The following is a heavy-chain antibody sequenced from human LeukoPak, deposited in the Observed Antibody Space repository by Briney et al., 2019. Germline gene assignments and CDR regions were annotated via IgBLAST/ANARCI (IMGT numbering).Heavy chain of an antibody. V-gene: IGHV3-43*01. CDR1: GFTFDDYT. J-gene: IGHJ4*02. Sequence: GGSLRLSCAASGFTFDDYTMHWVRQTPGKGLEWISLISWDGGSSYYADSMKGRFTISRDNGKNSLYLQMNSLTTEDTALYYCAKGGRIMIGDCFDYWSQGTLVTVSS. CDR2: ISWDGGSS. CDR3: AKGGRIMIGDCFDY. D-gene: IGHD3-16*01.